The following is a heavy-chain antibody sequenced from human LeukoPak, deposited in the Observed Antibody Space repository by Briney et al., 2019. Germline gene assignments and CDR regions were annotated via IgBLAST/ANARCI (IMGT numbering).Heavy chain of an antibody. CDR2: IYTSGST. CDR1: GGSISSYY. V-gene: IGHV4-4*07. Sequence: PSETLSLTCTVSGGSISSYYWSWIRQPAGKGLEWIGRIYTSGSTNYNPSLKSRVTISVDTSKNQFSLKLSSVTAADTAVYYCARADGYCRSSSCYSSNWFDPWGQGTLVTVSS. CDR3: ARADGYCRSSSCYSSNWFDP. D-gene: IGHD2-15*01. J-gene: IGHJ5*02.